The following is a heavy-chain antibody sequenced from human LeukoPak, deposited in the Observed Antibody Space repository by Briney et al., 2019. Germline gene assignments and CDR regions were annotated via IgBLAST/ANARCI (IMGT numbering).Heavy chain of an antibody. Sequence: GGSLRLSCAGSGFTFSTYWMTWVRQAPGKGLEWVANINQEGTIKQYVESVKGRFTISRDNAKTSLYLQMNSLGDEDTAIYYCSGGDVFDICGQGTMVTVSS. V-gene: IGHV3-7*01. CDR1: GFTFSTYW. CDR2: INQEGTIK. CDR3: SGGDVFDI. D-gene: IGHD2-15*01. J-gene: IGHJ3*02.